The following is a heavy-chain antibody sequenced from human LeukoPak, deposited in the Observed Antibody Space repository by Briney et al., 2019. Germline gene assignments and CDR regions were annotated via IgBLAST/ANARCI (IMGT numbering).Heavy chain of an antibody. CDR2: IIPIFGTA. Sequence: ASVKVSCKASGGTFSSYAISWVRQAPGQGLEWMGGIIPIFGTANYAQKFQGRVTITADESTSTAYMELSSLRSEDTAVYYCAKVFLEVRDDYWGQGTLVTVSS. J-gene: IGHJ4*02. CDR1: GGTFSSYA. CDR3: AKVFLEVRDDY. D-gene: IGHD2-21*01. V-gene: IGHV1-69*01.